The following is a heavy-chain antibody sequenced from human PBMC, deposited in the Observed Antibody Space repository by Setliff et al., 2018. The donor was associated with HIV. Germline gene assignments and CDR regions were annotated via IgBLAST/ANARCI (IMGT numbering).Heavy chain of an antibody. V-gene: IGHV1-46*01. CDR1: GYTFTSYY. CDR3: ARGKGVGGVIITGGLDV. Sequence: ASVKVSCKASGYTFTSYYMHWVRQAPGQGLEWMGMINPSDGSTRYAQKLQGRVTMTRDTSTTTVYMELRSLRSEDTAVYYCARGKGVGGVIITGGLDVWGKGTTVTVSS. J-gene: IGHJ6*04. D-gene: IGHD3-10*01. CDR2: INPSDGST.